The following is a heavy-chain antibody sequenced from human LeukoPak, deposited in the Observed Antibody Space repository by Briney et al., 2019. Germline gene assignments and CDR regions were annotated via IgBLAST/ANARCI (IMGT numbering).Heavy chain of an antibody. CDR2: IYHSGST. CDR3: ARGGGYASPIGY. J-gene: IGHJ4*02. V-gene: IGHV4-59*01. CDR1: GGSISTYY. Sequence: KPSETLSLTCTLPGGSISTYYWSWIRQPPGKGLEWIGYIYHSGSTNYNPSLKSRVTISVDTSKNQFSLKLSSVTAADTAVYYCARGGGYASPIGYWGQGALVTVSS. D-gene: IGHD5-12*01.